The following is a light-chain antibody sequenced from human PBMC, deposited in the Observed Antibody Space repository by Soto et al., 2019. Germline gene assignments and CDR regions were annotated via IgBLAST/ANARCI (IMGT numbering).Light chain of an antibody. J-gene: IGKJ5*01. CDR3: QQDGSSPPIT. V-gene: IGKV3-20*01. CDR2: GAS. Sequence: EIVLTQSPGTLSLSPGERATLSCRASQSVTGSYLAWYQQKPGQAPRLLIYGASSRATGTPARFSGSGSGTDFTLTISRLEPEDFAVYYCQQDGSSPPITFGQGTRLEIK. CDR1: QSVTGSY.